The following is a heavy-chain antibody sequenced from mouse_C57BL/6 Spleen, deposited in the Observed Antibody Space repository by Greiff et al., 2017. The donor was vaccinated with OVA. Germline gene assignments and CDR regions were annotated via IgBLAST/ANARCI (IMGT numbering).Heavy chain of an antibody. CDR2: IRSKSNNYAT. Sequence: EVKLVESGGGLVQPKGSLKLSCAASGFSFNTYAMNWVRQAPGKGLEWVARIRSKSNNYATYYADSVKDRFTISRDDSESMLYLQMNNLKTEDTAMYYGVRTLLWSYAMDYWGQGTSVTVSS. V-gene: IGHV10-1*01. D-gene: IGHD2-10*01. CDR3: VRTLLWSYAMDY. J-gene: IGHJ4*01. CDR1: GFSFNTYA.